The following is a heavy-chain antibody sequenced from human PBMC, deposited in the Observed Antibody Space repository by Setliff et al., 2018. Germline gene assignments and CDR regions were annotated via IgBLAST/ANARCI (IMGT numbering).Heavy chain of an antibody. D-gene: IGHD7-27*01. Sequence: SLKISCQGSGYTFSAYWIGWVRQMPGKGLEWMGIIYPGDSETKYGPSFQGQVTISADKSTGTAYLQWSRLKASDTAMYYCARQFSGDPFDYWGQGTLVTVPQ. CDR2: IYPGDSET. J-gene: IGHJ4*02. V-gene: IGHV5-51*01. CDR3: ARQFSGDPFDY. CDR1: GYTFSAYW.